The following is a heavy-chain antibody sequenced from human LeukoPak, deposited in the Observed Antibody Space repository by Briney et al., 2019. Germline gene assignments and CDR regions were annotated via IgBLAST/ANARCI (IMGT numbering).Heavy chain of an antibody. Sequence: PGGSLRLSCAASGFTFSSYAMSWIRQPPGKGLEWIGEINHSGSTNYNPSLKSRVTISVDTSKNQFSLKLSSVTAADTAVYYCARGLRKGGYYYDSSGYYPYYFDYWGQGTLVTVSS. J-gene: IGHJ4*02. CDR3: ARGLRKGGYYYDSSGYYPYYFDY. CDR2: INHSGST. D-gene: IGHD3-22*01. V-gene: IGHV4-34*01. CDR1: GFTFSSYA.